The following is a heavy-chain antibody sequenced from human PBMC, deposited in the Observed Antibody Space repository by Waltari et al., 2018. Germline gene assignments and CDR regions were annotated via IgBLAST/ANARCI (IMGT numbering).Heavy chain of an antibody. V-gene: IGHV3-21*01. D-gene: IGHD7-27*01. CDR2: ISSSTTYI. CDR1: GSSSSSYR. CDR3: VSGGWGFYFDY. Sequence: EVQLVESGGGLVKPGGSRRLSCGASGSSSSSYRMNWVRQAPGKGLEWVSSISSSTTYIHYADSVKGRFTISRDNAKNSLYLQMNSLRVEDTAVYYCVSGGWGFYFDYWGQGTVVTVSS. J-gene: IGHJ4*02.